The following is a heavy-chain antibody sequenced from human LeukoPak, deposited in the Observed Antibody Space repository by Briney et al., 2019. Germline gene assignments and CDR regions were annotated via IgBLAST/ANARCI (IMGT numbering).Heavy chain of an antibody. D-gene: IGHD1-26*01. J-gene: IGHJ5*02. V-gene: IGHV4-38-2*02. CDR1: GYSISSGYY. CDR2: INHSGST. CDR3: ARRPWRGSYCWFDP. Sequence: SETLSLTCTVSGYSISSGYYWGWIRQPPGKGLEWIGEINHSGSTNYNPSLKSRVTISVDTSKNQFSLKLSSVTAADTAVYYCARRPWRGSYCWFDPWGQGTLVTVSS.